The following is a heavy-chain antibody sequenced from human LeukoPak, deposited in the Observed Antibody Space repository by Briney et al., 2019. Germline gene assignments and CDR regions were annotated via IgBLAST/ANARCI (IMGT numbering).Heavy chain of an antibody. CDR3: ARGGGNHISGYYYNYFEY. D-gene: IGHD3-22*01. CDR2: IYYSGST. Sequence: SETLSLTCTVSGGFISNYYWSWIRQPPGKGLEWIGYIYYSGSTNYNPSLESRVTISVDTSRNQFSLKLSSVTAADTAVYYCARGGGNHISGYYYNYFEYWGQGTLVTVSS. J-gene: IGHJ4*02. V-gene: IGHV4-59*01. CDR1: GGFISNYY.